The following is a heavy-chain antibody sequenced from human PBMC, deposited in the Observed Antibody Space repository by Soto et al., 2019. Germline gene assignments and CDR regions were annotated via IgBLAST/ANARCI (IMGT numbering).Heavy chain of an antibody. CDR3: ARDLTVAAY. D-gene: IGHD2-15*01. CDR2: INPLPTSGST. CDR1: GYIFTNYY. J-gene: IGHJ4*02. V-gene: IGHV1-46*01. Sequence: QVQLVQSGAEVKKPGASVKVSCKASGYIFTNYYIHWVRQAPGQGLEWMAIINPLPTSGSTNYAQKFQGRVTVTRDTSTSTVYMELSSLTSEDTAIYYCARDLTVAAYWGQGTLVTVSS.